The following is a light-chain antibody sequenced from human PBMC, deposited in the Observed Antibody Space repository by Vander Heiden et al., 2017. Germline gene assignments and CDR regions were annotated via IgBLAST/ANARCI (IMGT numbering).Light chain of an antibody. CDR2: AAS. Sequence: DIHMTQSPSSLSASVGDRVTITCRASQSISSYLNWYQQKPGKAPKLLIYAASSLQSGVPSRFSGSGSGTDFTLTISSLQPEDFATYYCQQSYSTPPYTVGQGTKLEIK. CDR3: QQSYSTPPYT. V-gene: IGKV1-39*01. J-gene: IGKJ2*01. CDR1: QSISSY.